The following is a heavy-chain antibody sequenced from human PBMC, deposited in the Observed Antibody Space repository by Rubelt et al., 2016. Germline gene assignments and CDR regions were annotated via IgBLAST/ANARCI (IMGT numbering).Heavy chain of an antibody. J-gene: IGHJ6*03. D-gene: IGHD4-11*01. Sequence: QVQLQESGPGLVKPSETLSLTCTVSGGSINNYYWSWIRQPPGKGLEWVGYIYYTEGTNYSTSLKSRVTISIDTSKNQFSLRLSSVTAADTAVYYCARAYSNTYYQYMDGWGKGTTGTIS. CDR3: ARAYSNTYYQYMDG. CDR1: GGSINNYY. CDR2: IYYTEGT. V-gene: IGHV4-59*01.